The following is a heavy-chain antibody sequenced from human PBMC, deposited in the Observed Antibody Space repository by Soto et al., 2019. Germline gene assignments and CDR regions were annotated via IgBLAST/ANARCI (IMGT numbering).Heavy chain of an antibody. CDR1: GGSISSYY. CDR3: ARSMGVGATLSYYYYGMDV. D-gene: IGHD1-26*01. CDR2: IYYSGST. Sequence: SETLSLTCTVSGGSISSYYWSWIRQPPGKGLEWIGYIYYSGSTNYNPSLKSRVTISVDTSKNQFSLKLSSVTAADTAVYYCARSMGVGATLSYYYYGMDVWGQGTTVTVSS. V-gene: IGHV4-59*01. J-gene: IGHJ6*02.